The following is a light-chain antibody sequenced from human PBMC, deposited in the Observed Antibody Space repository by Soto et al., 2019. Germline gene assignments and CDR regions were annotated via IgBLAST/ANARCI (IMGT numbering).Light chain of an antibody. Sequence: EIAMTQSRATLSVSPGERATLSCRASQSISTELAWYRQIPGQPPRLLIYSASTRATGVPARFTGSESGTEFTLTISGLQSEDFAIYYCQQGHTLPLTFGQGTRLEI. CDR3: QQGHTLPLT. CDR1: QSISTE. J-gene: IGKJ2*01. CDR2: SAS. V-gene: IGKV3-15*01.